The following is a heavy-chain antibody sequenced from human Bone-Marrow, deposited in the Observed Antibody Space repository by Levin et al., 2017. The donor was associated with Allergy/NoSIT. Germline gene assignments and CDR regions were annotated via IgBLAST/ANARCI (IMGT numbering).Heavy chain of an antibody. CDR3: ARGFYYGSGGYTFDF. CDR1: GFIFSTYS. V-gene: IGHV3-64*01. D-gene: IGHD3-10*01. CDR2: INHNAQRP. J-gene: IGHJ4*02. Sequence: GGSLRLSCAASGFIFSTYSMHWVRQAPGKGLEYVSGINHNAQRPYYAKSVKGRFIIARDDSKNTLYLQMGSLRADDMAVYFCARGFYYGSGGYTFDFWGQGTPVTVSS.